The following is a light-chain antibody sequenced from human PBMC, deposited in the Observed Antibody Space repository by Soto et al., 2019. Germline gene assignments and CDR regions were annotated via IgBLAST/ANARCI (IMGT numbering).Light chain of an antibody. Sequence: QSALTQPRSVSGSPGQSVTISCTGTSSDVGIYKDVSWYQHHPGKVPKLMIYDVSERPSGVPDRFSGSKSGNTASLTISGLQAEDEANYYCCAYAYTFYVFGTGTKVTVL. V-gene: IGLV2-11*01. CDR2: DVS. CDR1: SSDVGIYKD. J-gene: IGLJ1*01. CDR3: CAYAYTFYV.